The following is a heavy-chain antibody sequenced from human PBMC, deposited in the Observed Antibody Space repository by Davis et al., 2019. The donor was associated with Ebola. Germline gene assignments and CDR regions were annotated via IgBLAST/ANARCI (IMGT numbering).Heavy chain of an antibody. CDR1: GYTFTGYY. CDR3: ARAPRLYDSSGHQDY. J-gene: IGHJ4*02. CDR2: INPSGGST. V-gene: IGHV1-46*01. Sequence: AASVKVSCKASGYTFTGYYIHWVRQAPGQGLEWMGIINPSGGSTSYAQKFQGRVTMTRDTSTSTVYMELSSLRSEDTAVYYCARAPRLYDSSGHQDYWGQGTLVTVSS. D-gene: IGHD3-22*01.